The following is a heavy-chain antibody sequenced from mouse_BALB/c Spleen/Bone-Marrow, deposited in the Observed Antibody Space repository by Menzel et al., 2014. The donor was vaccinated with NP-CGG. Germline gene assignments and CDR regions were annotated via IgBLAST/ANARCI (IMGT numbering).Heavy chain of an antibody. CDR2: IDPENGDT. J-gene: IGHJ2*01. CDR3: NEGYGNYGY. Sequence: EVQLQQFGAELVRSGASVKLSCTASGFNIKDYYMHWVKQRPEQGLEWIGWIDPENGDTEYAPKFQGKATMTADTSSNTAYLQLSSLTSEDTAVYYCNEGYGNYGYWGQGTTLTVSS. V-gene: IGHV14-4*02. CDR1: GFNIKDYY. D-gene: IGHD2-10*02.